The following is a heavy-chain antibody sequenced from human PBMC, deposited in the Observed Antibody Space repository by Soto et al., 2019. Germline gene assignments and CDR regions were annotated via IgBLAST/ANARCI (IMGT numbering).Heavy chain of an antibody. CDR3: TIVVVPHAIHYYYGMDL. Sequence: PAKVSCKASGGTYSSYAISWVRQAPAQGLEWMGGIIPISGTANYAQKFQGRVTITADESSSTAYMELSSLRSEDTDVYYCTIVVVPHAIHYYYGMDLWGQGTKVTVS. J-gene: IGHJ6*01. V-gene: IGHV1-69*13. D-gene: IGHD2-2*01. CDR2: IIPISGTA. CDR1: GGTYSSYA.